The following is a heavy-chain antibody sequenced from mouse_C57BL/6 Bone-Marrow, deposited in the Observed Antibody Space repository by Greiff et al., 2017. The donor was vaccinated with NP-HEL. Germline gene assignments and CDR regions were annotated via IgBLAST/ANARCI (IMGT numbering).Heavy chain of an antibody. CDR2: IYPGSGNT. V-gene: IGHV1-76*01. CDR3: ARRYYG. J-gene: IGHJ3*01. CDR1: GYTFTDYY. Sequence: QVQLKESGAELVRPGASVKLSCKASGYTFTDYYINWVKQRPGQGLEWIARIYPGSGNTYYNEKFKGKATLTAEKSSSTAYMQLSSLTSEDSAVYFCARRYYGWGQGTLVTVSA. D-gene: IGHD1-1*01.